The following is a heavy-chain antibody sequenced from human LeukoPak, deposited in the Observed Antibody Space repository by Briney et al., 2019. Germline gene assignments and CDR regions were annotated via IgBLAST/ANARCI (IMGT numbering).Heavy chain of an antibody. CDR2: ISGSGETT. V-gene: IGHV3-23*01. CDR3: AKFFSSGQQLLSNWFDP. CDR1: GFTFNNYV. D-gene: IGHD4-11*01. Sequence: PGGSLRLSCAASGFTFNNYVMNWVRQAPGKGLEWVSPISGSGETTYYAGSVKGRFTISRDNSKNALYLQMNGLRAEDTAIYYCAKFFSSGQQLLSNWFDPWGQGTLVTVSS. J-gene: IGHJ5*02.